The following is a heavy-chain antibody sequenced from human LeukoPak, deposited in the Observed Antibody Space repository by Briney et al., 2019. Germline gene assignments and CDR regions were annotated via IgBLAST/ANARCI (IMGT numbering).Heavy chain of an antibody. V-gene: IGHV1-18*04. CDR3: ARQPRGLLSPFDY. D-gene: IGHD3-3*01. CDR2: ISAYNGNT. CDR1: GYTFTSYG. Sequence: ASVKLSCKTSGYTFTSYGISWVRQAPGHGLEWMGWISAYNGNTNYAQKLQGRVTMTTDTSTSTAYMELRSLRSDDTAVYYCARQPRGLLSPFDYWGQGTLVTVSS. J-gene: IGHJ4*02.